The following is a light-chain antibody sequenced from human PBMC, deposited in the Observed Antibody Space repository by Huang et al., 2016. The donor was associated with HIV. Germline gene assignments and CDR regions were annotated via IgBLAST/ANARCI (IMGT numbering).Light chain of an antibody. CDR3: LQDYNYPRT. CDR1: QGIRND. Sequence: AIQMTQSPSSLSASVGDRVTITCRASQGIRNDLGWYQHKPGKAPKLLIYAASSLQSGVPSRFSGSGSGTDLTLTISSLQPEDFATYYCLQDYNYPRTFGQGTKLEIK. CDR2: AAS. J-gene: IGKJ2*01. V-gene: IGKV1-6*01.